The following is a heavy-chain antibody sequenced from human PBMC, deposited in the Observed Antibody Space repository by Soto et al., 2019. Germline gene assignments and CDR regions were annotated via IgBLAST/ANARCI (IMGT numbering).Heavy chain of an antibody. V-gene: IGHV4-59*01. CDR1: GGSISSYY. Sequence: SETLSLTCTVSGGSISSYYWSWIRQPPGKGLEWIGYIYYSGSTNYNPSLKSRVTISVDTSKNQFSLKLNSVTAADTAVYYCARGLRYFDCFHPLFDYWGQGTLVTVSS. CDR2: IYYSGST. D-gene: IGHD3-9*01. CDR3: ARGLRYFDCFHPLFDY. J-gene: IGHJ4*02.